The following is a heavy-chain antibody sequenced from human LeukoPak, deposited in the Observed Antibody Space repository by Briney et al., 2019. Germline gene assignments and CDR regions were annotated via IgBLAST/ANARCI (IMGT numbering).Heavy chain of an antibody. CDR1: GYTFTSYG. D-gene: IGHD6-25*01. V-gene: IGHV1-18*01. CDR2: ISAYNGNT. Sequence: ATVKVSCKASGYTFTSYGISWVRQAPGQGLEWMGWISAYNGNTNYAQKLQGRVTMTTDTSTSTAYMELRSLRSDDTAVYYCARDPSYSAAAVMGYWGQGTLVTVSS. J-gene: IGHJ4*02. CDR3: ARDPSYSAAAVMGY.